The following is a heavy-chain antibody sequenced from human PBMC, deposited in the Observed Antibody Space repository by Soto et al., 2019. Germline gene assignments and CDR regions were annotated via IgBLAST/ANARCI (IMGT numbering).Heavy chain of an antibody. CDR3: ARGNRLRYCISTSCRYYYYYYGMDV. CDR1: GYSFTSYW. D-gene: IGHD2-2*01. CDR2: IYPGDSDT. V-gene: IGHV5-51*01. J-gene: IGHJ6*02. Sequence: GESLKISCKGSGYSFTSYWIGWVRQMPGKGLEWMGIIYPGDSDTRYSPSFQGQVTISADKSISTAYLQWSSLKASDTAMYYCARGNRLRYCISTSCRYYYYYYGMDVWGQGTKVTVSS.